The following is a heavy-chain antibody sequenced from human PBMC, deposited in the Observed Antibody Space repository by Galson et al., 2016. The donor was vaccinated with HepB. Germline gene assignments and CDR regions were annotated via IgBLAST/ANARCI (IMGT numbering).Heavy chain of an antibody. V-gene: IGHV3-33*01. CDR2: AFYDDSRK. CDR3: VRDISSSHFDL. J-gene: IGHJ2*01. CDR1: GFLFSDYG. D-gene: IGHD2-2*01. Sequence: SLRLSCAASGFLFSDYGMHWVRQAPGKGLEWVAVAFYDDSRKYYADFVKGRFSISRDNSKSSLYLDMSSLRAEDTAVYYCVRDISSSHFDLWGRGTLVTVTS.